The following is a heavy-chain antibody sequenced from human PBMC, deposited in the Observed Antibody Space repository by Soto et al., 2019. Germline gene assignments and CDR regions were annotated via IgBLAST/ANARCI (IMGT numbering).Heavy chain of an antibody. CDR2: IYYSGST. J-gene: IGHJ3*02. CDR1: GGSISSYY. CDR3: ARDSWYSRSTPFDI. Sequence: SETLSLTCTVSGGSISSYYWSWIRQPPGKGLEWIGYIYYSGSTNYNPSLKSRVTISVDTSKNQFSLKLSSVTAADTAVYYCARDSWYSRSTPFDIWGQGTMVTVSS. V-gene: IGHV4-59*01. D-gene: IGHD6-13*01.